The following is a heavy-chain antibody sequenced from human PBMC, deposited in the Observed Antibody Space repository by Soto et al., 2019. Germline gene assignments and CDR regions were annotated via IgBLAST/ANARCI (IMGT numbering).Heavy chain of an antibody. Sequence: ASVKVGCKGTGYTFTSYGISWVRQAPGQGLEWMGWISAYNGNTNYAQKLQGRVTMTTDTSTSTAYMELRSLRSDDTAVYYCARDPYSSYYYGSGSSTFGYWGQGTLVTVSS. D-gene: IGHD3-10*01. CDR3: ARDPYSSYYYGSGSSTFGY. V-gene: IGHV1-18*01. CDR1: GYTFTSYG. J-gene: IGHJ4*02. CDR2: ISAYNGNT.